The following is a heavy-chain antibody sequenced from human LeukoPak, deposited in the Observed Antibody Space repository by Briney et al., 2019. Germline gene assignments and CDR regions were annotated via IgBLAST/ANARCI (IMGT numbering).Heavy chain of an antibody. CDR1: GGSISSYY. J-gene: IGHJ4*02. CDR3: ARDPSSGWYWYFDY. V-gene: IGHV4-59*01. D-gene: IGHD6-19*01. Sequence: PSETLSLTCTVSGGSISSYYWSWIQQPPGKGLEWIGYIYYSGSTNCNPSLKSRVTISVDTSKNQFSLKLSSVTAADTAVYYCARDPSSGWYWYFDYWGQGTLVTVSS. CDR2: IYYSGST.